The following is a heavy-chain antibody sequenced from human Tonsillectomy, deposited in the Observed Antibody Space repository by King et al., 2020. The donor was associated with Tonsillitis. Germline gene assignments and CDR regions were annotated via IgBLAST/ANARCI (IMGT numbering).Heavy chain of an antibody. CDR2: IKEDGSEK. J-gene: IGHJ4*02. Sequence: VQLVESGGGLVQPGGSLRLSCAASGFTFSWYWMTWVRQAPGKGLEWVANIKEDGSEKHYVDSVKCRFTISRDNAKNSLYLQMNSLRAEDTAVYYCARFGATTADYWGQGTLVTVSS. CDR3: ARFGATTADY. D-gene: IGHD1-26*01. CDR1: GFTFSWYW. V-gene: IGHV3-7*03.